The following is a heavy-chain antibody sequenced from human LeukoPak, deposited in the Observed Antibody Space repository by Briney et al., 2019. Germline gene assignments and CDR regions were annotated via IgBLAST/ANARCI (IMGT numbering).Heavy chain of an antibody. CDR1: GFTFSSYA. CDR2: ISYDGSNK. D-gene: IGHD1-26*01. V-gene: IGHV3-30-3*01. J-gene: IGHJ4*02. Sequence: GRSLRLSCAASGFTFSSYAMHWVRQAPGKGLEWVAVISYDGSNKYYADSVKGRFTISRDNAKNSLYLQMNSLRAEDTALYYCAKDRAWEPTGGFDYWGQGTLVTVSS. CDR3: AKDRAWEPTGGFDY.